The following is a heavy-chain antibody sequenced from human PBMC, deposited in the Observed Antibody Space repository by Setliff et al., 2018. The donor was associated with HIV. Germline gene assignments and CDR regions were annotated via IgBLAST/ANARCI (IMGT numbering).Heavy chain of an antibody. Sequence: PSETLSLTCSVSDGSVSGYSWSWIRQPAGKRLEWIGRIYTRGSTNYNPSLKSRVTISIDTSKNQFSLKKTSVTAADTAVYFCARGAWGIATTGSAYYMDVWGKGTTVTVSS. J-gene: IGHJ6*03. V-gene: IGHV4-4*07. CDR1: DGSVSGYS. D-gene: IGHD6-13*01. CDR2: IYTRGST. CDR3: ARGAWGIATTGSAYYMDV.